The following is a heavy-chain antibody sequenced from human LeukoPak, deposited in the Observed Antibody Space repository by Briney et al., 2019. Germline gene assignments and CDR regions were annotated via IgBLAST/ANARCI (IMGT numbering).Heavy chain of an antibody. Sequence: GGSLRLSCAASGFTFSDYYMDWVRQAPGKGLEWVGRTRNKANSYTTEYAASVKGRFTISRDGSKNSLYLQMNSLKTEDTAVYYCARGSFGSGWRDFDYWGQGTLVTVS. CDR1: GFTFSDYY. CDR3: ARGSFGSGWRDFDY. V-gene: IGHV3-72*01. J-gene: IGHJ4*02. D-gene: IGHD6-19*01. CDR2: TRNKANSYTT.